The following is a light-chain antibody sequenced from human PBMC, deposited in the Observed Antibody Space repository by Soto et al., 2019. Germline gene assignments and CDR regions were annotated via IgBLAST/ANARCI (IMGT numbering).Light chain of an antibody. CDR3: QHYNNWPPWT. J-gene: IGKJ1*01. CDR1: QSISSN. Sequence: EIVMTQSPATLSVSPGERATLSCRASQSISSNLAWYQQKPGQAPRLLIYGASTRATGIPARFSGSASRTEFTLTISSLQSEDFAVYYCQHYNNWPPWTFGQGTKVEIK. CDR2: GAS. V-gene: IGKV3-15*01.